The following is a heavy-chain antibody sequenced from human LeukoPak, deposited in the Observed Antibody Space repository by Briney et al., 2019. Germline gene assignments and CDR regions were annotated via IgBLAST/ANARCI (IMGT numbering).Heavy chain of an antibody. CDR1: EFTFSSYT. CDR2: ISSSSSYI. V-gene: IGHV3-21*01. D-gene: IGHD1-1*01. CDR3: ARERQLERLTFGKEGSAFDY. J-gene: IGHJ4*02. Sequence: PGGSLRLSCAASEFTFSSYTMNWVRQAPGKGLEWVSSISSSSSYIYYAASVKGRFTISRDNAKNSLYLQMNRLRAEDTAVYYCARERQLERLTFGKEGSAFDYWGQGTLVTVSS.